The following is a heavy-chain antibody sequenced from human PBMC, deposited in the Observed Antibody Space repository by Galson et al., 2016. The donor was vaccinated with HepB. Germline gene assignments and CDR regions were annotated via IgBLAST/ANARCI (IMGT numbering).Heavy chain of an antibody. J-gene: IGHJ5*02. CDR2: IYSGGSA. CDR3: ASKPPAGTNEVT. Sequence: SLRLSCAASGFTVSSKYISWVRQAPGQGLEWVSVIYSGGSASNADSVKGRFTISRDNSKNTLYLQMNSLRAADTAVYYCASKPPAGTNEVTWGQGTLVTVSS. CDR1: GFTVSSKY. V-gene: IGHV3-53*01. D-gene: IGHD6-13*01.